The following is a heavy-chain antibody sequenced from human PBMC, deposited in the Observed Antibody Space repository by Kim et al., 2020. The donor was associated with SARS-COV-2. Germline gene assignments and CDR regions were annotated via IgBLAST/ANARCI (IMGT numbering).Heavy chain of an antibody. Sequence: SETLSLTCTVSGGSISSYYWSWIRQPPGKGLEWIGYIYYSGSTNYNPSLKSRVTISVDTSKNQFSLKLSSVTAADTAVYYCARVYYDISSEDARYFDYWGQGTLVTVSS. CDR1: GGSISSYY. D-gene: IGHD3-22*01. J-gene: IGHJ4*02. V-gene: IGHV4-59*01. CDR3: ARVYYDISSEDARYFDY. CDR2: IYYSGST.